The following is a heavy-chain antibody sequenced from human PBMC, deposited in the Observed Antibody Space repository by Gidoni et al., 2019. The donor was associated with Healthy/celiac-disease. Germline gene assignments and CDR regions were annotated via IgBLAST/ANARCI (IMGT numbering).Heavy chain of an antibody. V-gene: IGHV3-30*18. J-gene: IGHJ6*02. D-gene: IGHD3-10*01. CDR1: GFPFSSYG. CDR2: RSDDGSNK. CDR3: AKDYYGSGSYYRLLYYYYYGMDV. Sequence: QVQLVESGGGVVQTGRSLRLSCAASGFPFSSYGMHWVRQAPGKGLGWVAVRSDDGSNKYYADSVKGRFTISRDNSKNTLYLQMNSLRAEDTAVYYCAKDYYGSGSYYRLLYYYYYGMDVWGQGTTVTVSS.